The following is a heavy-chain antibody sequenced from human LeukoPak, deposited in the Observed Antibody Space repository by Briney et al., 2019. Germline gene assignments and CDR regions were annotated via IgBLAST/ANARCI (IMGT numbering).Heavy chain of an antibody. Sequence: ASVRVSCKASGGTFISYAISWVRQAPGQGLEWMGGIIPIFGTANYAQKFQGRVTITADESTSTAYMELSSLRSEDTAVNYCARAYCSSTSCYTRGFWGYYYGMDVWGQGTTVTVSS. D-gene: IGHD2-2*02. CDR2: IIPIFGTA. CDR3: ARAYCSSTSCYTRGFWGYYYGMDV. CDR1: GGTFISYA. V-gene: IGHV1-69*13. J-gene: IGHJ6*02.